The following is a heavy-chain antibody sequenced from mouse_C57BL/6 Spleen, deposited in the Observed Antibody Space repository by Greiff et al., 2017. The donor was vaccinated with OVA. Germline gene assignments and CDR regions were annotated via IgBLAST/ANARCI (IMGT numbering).Heavy chain of an antibody. J-gene: IGHJ4*01. CDR2: IYPGSGST. CDR1: GYTFTSYW. CDR3: ARYDNLRAMDY. Sequence: QVQLKQPGAELVKPGASVKMSCKASGYTFTSYWITWVKQRPGQGLEWIGDIYPGSGSTNYHEKFKSKATLTVDTSSRTAYMQLSSLTSEDSAVYFCARYDNLRAMDYWGQGTSVTVSS. V-gene: IGHV1-55*01. D-gene: IGHD2-3*01.